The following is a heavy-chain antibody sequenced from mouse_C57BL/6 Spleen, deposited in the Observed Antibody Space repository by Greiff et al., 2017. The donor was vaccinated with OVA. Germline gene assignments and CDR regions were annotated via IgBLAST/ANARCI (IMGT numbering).Heavy chain of an antibody. D-gene: IGHD1-1*01. J-gene: IGHJ1*03. CDR3: TRGGYYGSSGYWYFDV. CDR2: ISSGGDYI. CDR1: GFTFSSYA. V-gene: IGHV5-9-1*02. Sequence: EVQLVESGEGLVKPGGSLKLSCAASGFTFSSYAMSWVRQTPEKRLEWVAYISSGGDYIYYADTVKGRFTISRDNARNTLYLQMSSLKSEDTAMYYCTRGGYYGSSGYWYFDVWGTGTTVTVSS.